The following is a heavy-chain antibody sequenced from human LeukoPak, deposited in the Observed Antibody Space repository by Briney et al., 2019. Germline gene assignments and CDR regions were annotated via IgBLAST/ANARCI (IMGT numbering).Heavy chain of an antibody. D-gene: IGHD5-12*01. Sequence: SVKVSCKASGGTFSSYAISWVRQAPGQGLEWMGGIIPIFGTANYAQKFQGRVTTTADESTSTAYMELSSLRSEDTAVYYCARGRMVATDAFDIWGQGTMVTVSS. J-gene: IGHJ3*02. V-gene: IGHV1-69*01. CDR2: IIPIFGTA. CDR3: ARGRMVATDAFDI. CDR1: GGTFSSYA.